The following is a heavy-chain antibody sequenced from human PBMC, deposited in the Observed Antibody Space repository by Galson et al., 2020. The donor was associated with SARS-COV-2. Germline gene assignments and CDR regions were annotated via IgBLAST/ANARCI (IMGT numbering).Heavy chain of an antibody. CDR1: GFTFSSYA. CDR3: AKSAPFNDQLLPGYYYYGMDV. V-gene: IGHV3-23*01. Sequence: GGSLRLSCAASGFTFSSYAMSWVRQAPGKGLEWVSAISGSGGSTYYADSVKGRFTISRDNSKNTLYLQMNSLRAEDTAVYYCAKSAPFNDQLLPGYYYYGMDVWGQGTTVTVSS. J-gene: IGHJ6*02. D-gene: IGHD2-2*01. CDR2: ISGSGGST.